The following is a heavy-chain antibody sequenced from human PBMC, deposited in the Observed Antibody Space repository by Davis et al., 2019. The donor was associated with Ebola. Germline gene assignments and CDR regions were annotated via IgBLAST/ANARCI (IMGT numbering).Heavy chain of an antibody. CDR2: ISSSSSTI. Sequence: GGSLRLSCAASGFTFRSYTMNWVRQAPWKGLEWVSYISSSSSTIYYADSVRGRFTISRDNAKNSLYLQMNSLRDEDTAVYYCARDNDFWSGYLSYMDVWGKGTTVTVSS. CDR1: GFTFRSYT. CDR3: ARDNDFWSGYLSYMDV. J-gene: IGHJ6*03. D-gene: IGHD3-3*01. V-gene: IGHV3-48*02.